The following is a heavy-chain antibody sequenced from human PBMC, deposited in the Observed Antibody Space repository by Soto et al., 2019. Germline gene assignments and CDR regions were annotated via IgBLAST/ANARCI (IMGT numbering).Heavy chain of an antibody. J-gene: IGHJ6*03. CDR1: GFTVSSNY. D-gene: IGHD6-19*01. CDR2: IYSGANT. CDR3: AREGYRSGWDDFYYMDV. V-gene: IGHV3-66*01. Sequence: GGSLRLSCAASGFTVSSNYMSWVRQAPGKGLEWVSVIYSGANTYYADSVKGRFTISRDNSENTLYLQMNSLRVEDTAVYYCAREGYRSGWDDFYYMDVWGKGTTVTVSS.